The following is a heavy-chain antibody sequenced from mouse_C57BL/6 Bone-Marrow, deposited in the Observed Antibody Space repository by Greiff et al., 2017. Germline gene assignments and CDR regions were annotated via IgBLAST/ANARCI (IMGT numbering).Heavy chain of an antibody. CDR1: GFTFSDYY. CDR2: ISNGGGST. Sequence: DVKLVESGGGLVQPGGSLKLSCAASGFTFSDYYMYWVRQTPEKRLEWVAYISNGGGSTYYPHTVKGRFTISRDNAKNTLYLQMSRLKSEDTAMYYCARHRAMDYWGQGTSVTGSS. CDR3: ARHRAMDY. J-gene: IGHJ4*01. V-gene: IGHV5-12*01.